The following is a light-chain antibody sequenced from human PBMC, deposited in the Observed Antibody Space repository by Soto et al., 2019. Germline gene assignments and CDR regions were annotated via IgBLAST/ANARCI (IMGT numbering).Light chain of an antibody. V-gene: IGLV2-14*01. CDR1: SSDVGAYKY. J-gene: IGLJ1*01. CDR3: KSYAFHTIRSV. Sequence: QSALTQAASVSGYPGQSVKISCTGTSSDVGAYKYVSWYQQHPGKAPKLMIYEVSNRPSGVSNRFSGSKSGNTASLTISGLQADDDSYYYCKSYAFHTIRSVLGTG. CDR2: EVS.